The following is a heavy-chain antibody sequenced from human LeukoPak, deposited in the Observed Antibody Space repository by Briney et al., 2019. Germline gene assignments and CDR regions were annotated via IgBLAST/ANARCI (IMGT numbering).Heavy chain of an antibody. CDR3: AKGPPDTVQYFQH. V-gene: IGHV3-7*01. Sequence: GGSLRLSCAASGFSFSSYWMSWVRQAPGKGLEWVANIKEDGSEKYYVDSVKGRFTISRDNSKNTLYLQMNRLRAEDTAVYYCAKGPPDTVQYFQHWGQGTLVTVSS. CDR2: IKEDGSEK. D-gene: IGHD5-18*01. CDR1: GFSFSSYW. J-gene: IGHJ1*01.